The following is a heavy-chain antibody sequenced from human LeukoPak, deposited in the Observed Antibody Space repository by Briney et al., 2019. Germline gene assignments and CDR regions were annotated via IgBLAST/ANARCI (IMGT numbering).Heavy chain of an antibody. CDR3: ARARQVAAAGIPNLLHP. CDR2: INPNSGGT. D-gene: IGHD6-13*01. CDR1: GYTFTGYY. J-gene: IGHJ5*02. Sequence: GASVTVSCKASGYTFTGYYMHWVRQAPGQGLEWMGWINPNSGGTNYAQKFQGRVTMTRDTSISTAYMELSRLRSDDTAVYYCARARQVAAAGIPNLLHPWGQGTLVTVSS. V-gene: IGHV1-2*02.